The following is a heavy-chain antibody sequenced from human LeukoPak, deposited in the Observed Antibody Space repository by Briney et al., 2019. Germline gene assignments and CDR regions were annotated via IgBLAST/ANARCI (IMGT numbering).Heavy chain of an antibody. D-gene: IGHD3-22*01. J-gene: IGHJ1*01. Sequence: GGSLRLSCAASGFTFSSFDMTWVRQAPGKGLEWVSTISVSATNTYYADSVKGRFTITRDNSKNTLYLQMNSLRADDTAVYYCATITSMRVVLISWGQGTLVTVSS. V-gene: IGHV3-23*01. CDR1: GFTFSSFD. CDR2: ISVSATNT. CDR3: ATITSMRVVLIS.